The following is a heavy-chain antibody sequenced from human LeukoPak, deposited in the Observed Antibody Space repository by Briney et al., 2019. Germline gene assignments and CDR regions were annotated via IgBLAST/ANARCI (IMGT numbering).Heavy chain of an antibody. CDR2: ISYDGNNK. D-gene: IGHD2-15*01. CDR3: AKGVDYCSGGSCPADY. Sequence: GGSLRLSCAASGFTFSTYGMHWVRQAPGKGLEWVAVISYDGNNKYYADSVKGRFTISRDNSKNTLFLQMNSLRAEDTAVYYCAKGVDYCSGGSCPADYWGPGTLVTVSS. CDR1: GFTFSTYG. J-gene: IGHJ4*02. V-gene: IGHV3-30*18.